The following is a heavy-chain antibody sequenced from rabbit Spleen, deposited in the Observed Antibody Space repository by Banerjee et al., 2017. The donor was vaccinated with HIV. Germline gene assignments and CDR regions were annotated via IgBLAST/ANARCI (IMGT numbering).Heavy chain of an antibody. J-gene: IGHJ4*01. D-gene: IGHD4-1*01. CDR3: ARETSSGWGIVSFYFSL. V-gene: IGHV1S40*01. Sequence: QSLEESGGDLVKPGASRTLTCTASGFSFINNYYMCWVRQAPGKGLEWIACIYVGSSGSTYYASWAKGRFTISKTSSTTVTLQMTSLTAADTATYFCARETSSGWGIVSFYFSLWGQGTLVTVS. CDR2: IYVGSSGST. CDR1: GFSFINNYY.